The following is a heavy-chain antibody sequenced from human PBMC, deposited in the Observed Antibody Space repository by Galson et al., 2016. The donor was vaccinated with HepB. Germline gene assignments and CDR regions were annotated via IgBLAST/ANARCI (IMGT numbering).Heavy chain of an antibody. CDR1: GGFISSGGST. D-gene: IGHD5-18*01. Sequence: LSLTCAVSGGFISSGGSTWSWIRQPPGKGLEWIGSIYQTGSTYYNPSLKSRVTISVDRSKNQFSLKLDSVTAADTAVFYCARGVGYGLYYFDYWGQGTLVTFSS. CDR2: IYQTGST. V-gene: IGHV4-30-2*01. CDR3: ARGVGYGLYYFDY. J-gene: IGHJ4*02.